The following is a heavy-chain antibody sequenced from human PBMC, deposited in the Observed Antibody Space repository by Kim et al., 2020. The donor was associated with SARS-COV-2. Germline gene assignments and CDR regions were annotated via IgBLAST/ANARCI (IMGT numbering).Heavy chain of an antibody. V-gene: IGHV4-59*13. CDR1: GGSISSYY. CDR2: IYYSGST. Sequence: SETLSLTCTVSGGSISSYYWSWIRQPPGKGLEWIGYIYYSGSTNYNPSLKSRVTISVDTSKNQFSLKLSSVTAADTAVYYCASSLSPRGARRSGGVERLWAYFDYWGQGTLVTVSS. D-gene: IGHD1-26*01. J-gene: IGHJ4*02. CDR3: ASSLSPRGARRSGGVERLWAYFDY.